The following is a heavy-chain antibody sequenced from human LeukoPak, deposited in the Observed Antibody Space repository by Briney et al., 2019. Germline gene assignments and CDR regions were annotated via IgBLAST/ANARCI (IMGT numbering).Heavy chain of an antibody. D-gene: IGHD3-3*01. CDR2: VSGSGGST. CDR1: GFTFSSYA. CDR3: AKALSGYYTETDAFDI. J-gene: IGHJ3*02. Sequence: GGSLRLSCAASGFTFSSYAMSWVRQAPGKGLEWVSAVSGSGGSTYYADSVKGRFTISRDNSKSTLYLQMNSLRAEDTAVYYCAKALSGYYTETDAFDIWGQGTMVTVSS. V-gene: IGHV3-23*01.